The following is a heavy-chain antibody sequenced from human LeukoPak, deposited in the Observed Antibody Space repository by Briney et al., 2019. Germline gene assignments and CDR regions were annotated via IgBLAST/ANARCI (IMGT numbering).Heavy chain of an antibody. D-gene: IGHD2-2*01. CDR3: EKRVVPARQFDY. Sequence: GGSLRLSCGLSGFTFSGFAMSWVRQAPGEGLEWVSAISGSGGSTYYADSVKGRFTISRDNSKNTLYLQMNSLRAEDAAVYYCEKRVVPARQFDYGGQGSLVTVSS. J-gene: IGHJ4*01. V-gene: IGHV3-23*01. CDR2: ISGSGGST. CDR1: GFTFSGFA.